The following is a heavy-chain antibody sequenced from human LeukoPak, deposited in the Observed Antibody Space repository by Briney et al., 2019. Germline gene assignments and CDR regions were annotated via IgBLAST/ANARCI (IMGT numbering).Heavy chain of an antibody. CDR2: IYPGDSDT. CDR1: GYSFTSYW. Sequence: KPGESLKISCKGSGYSFTSYWIGWVRQMPGKGLEWMGIIYPGDSDTRYSPSFQGQVTISADKSISTAYLQWSSLKASDTAMYYCARHPNQYYYDSSGYWIFDYWGQGTLVTVSS. D-gene: IGHD3-22*01. V-gene: IGHV5-51*01. CDR3: ARHPNQYYYDSSGYWIFDY. J-gene: IGHJ4*02.